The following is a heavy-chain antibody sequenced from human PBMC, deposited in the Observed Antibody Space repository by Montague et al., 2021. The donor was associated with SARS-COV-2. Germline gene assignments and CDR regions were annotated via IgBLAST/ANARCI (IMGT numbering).Heavy chain of an antibody. D-gene: IGHD3-16*02. CDR2: VSYDGST. CDR1: GGPVTNTWHY. J-gene: IGHJ4*02. Sequence: SETLSLTCSVSGGPVTNTWHYWAWIRQPPEKVLGWVGSVSYDGSTYFPPSLRRRVTLSIDTSRKQFSLKLSSATAADTAMYYCANHDRLCSHSNGQISFEFDYWGQGILVTVSP. CDR3: ANHDRLCSHSNGQISFEFDY. V-gene: IGHV4-39*01.